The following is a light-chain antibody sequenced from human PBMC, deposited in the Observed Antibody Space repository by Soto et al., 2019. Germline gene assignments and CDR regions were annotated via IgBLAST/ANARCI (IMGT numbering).Light chain of an antibody. J-gene: IGKJ1*01. V-gene: IGKV1-5*03. CDR3: QQYNSYSRT. CDR1: QTIDTW. Sequence: DLQMTQSPSTLSASVGDRVTITCRASQTIDTWLAWYQQKPGKAPKVLIYEASSLQSGVPSRFSGSGSGTEFTLTISSLQPDDFATYYCQQYNSYSRTFGQGTKVEIK. CDR2: EAS.